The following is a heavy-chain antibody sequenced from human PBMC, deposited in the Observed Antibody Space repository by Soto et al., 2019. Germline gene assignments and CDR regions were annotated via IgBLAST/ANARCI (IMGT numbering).Heavy chain of an antibody. CDR2: INPGNGNT. Sequence: AAVKASCKACGYTITSYGINWVRQAPGRGLEWMGWINPGNGNTKYSQQFQGRVIIDRDTSASTAYMELSSLRSEDTAVYYCARGGYFDSSNYLAYWGLGTLVTVS. D-gene: IGHD3-22*01. J-gene: IGHJ4*02. CDR3: ARGGYFDSSNYLAY. V-gene: IGHV1-3*01. CDR1: GYTITSYG.